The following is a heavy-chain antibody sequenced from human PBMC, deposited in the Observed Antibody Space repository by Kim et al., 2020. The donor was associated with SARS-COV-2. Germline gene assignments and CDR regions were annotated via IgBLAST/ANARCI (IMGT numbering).Heavy chain of an antibody. V-gene: IGHV3-48*03. D-gene: IGHD4-4*01. CDR1: GFTFSSYE. CDR2: IIGSGTTI. Sequence: GGSLRLSCTASGFTFSSYEMHWVRQAPGKGLEWVSYIIGSGTTIYYADSVRGRFTISRDNDKNSLFLQMNSLRAEDTAVYYCARGPNYSPFDYWGQGTL. CDR3: ARGPNYSPFDY. J-gene: IGHJ4*02.